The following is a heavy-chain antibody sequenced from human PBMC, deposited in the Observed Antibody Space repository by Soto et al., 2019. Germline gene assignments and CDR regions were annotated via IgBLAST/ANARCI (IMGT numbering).Heavy chain of an antibody. V-gene: IGHV3-33*01. CDR3: ASDLVGASDSYGLDV. D-gene: IGHD1-26*01. CDR2: IWHDGNNK. CDR1: GFTFSNYG. Sequence: GGSLRLSCAASGFTFSNYGMHWVRQAPGKGLEWVAIIWHDGNNKYYADSVRGRFIIPRDNSKNRLYLQMNSLRAEDTAVYYCASDLVGASDSYGLDVWGQGTPVTVSS. J-gene: IGHJ6*02.